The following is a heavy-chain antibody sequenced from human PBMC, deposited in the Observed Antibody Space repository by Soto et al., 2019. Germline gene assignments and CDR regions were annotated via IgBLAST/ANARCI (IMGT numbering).Heavy chain of an antibody. J-gene: IGHJ6*02. CDR1: GGSISSGGYY. CDR2: IYYSGST. D-gene: IGHD6-6*01. Sequence: QVQLQESGPGLVKPSQTLSLTCTVSGGSISSGGYYWSWIRQHPGKGLEWIGYIYYSGSTYYNPSLKSRVNISVDTSKNQFSLKLSSVTAADTAVYYCARGGIAARPVYYYYYGMDVWGQGTTVTVSS. V-gene: IGHV4-31*03. CDR3: ARGGIAARPVYYYYYGMDV.